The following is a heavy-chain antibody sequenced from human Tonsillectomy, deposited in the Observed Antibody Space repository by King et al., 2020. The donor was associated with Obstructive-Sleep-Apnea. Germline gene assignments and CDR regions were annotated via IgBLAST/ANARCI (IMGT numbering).Heavy chain of an antibody. CDR2: ISWNSGSI. CDR1: GFIFDDYA. D-gene: IGHD6-19*01. CDR3: AKDNSSGWYRGLDY. Sequence: VQLVESGGGLVQPGRSLRLSCAASGFIFDDYAMHWVRQAPGKGLEWVSGISWNSGSIGYADSVKGRFTISRDNAKNSLHLQMNSLRAEDTAFYYCAKDNSSGWYRGLDYWGQGTTVTVSS. J-gene: IGHJ4*03. V-gene: IGHV3-9*01.